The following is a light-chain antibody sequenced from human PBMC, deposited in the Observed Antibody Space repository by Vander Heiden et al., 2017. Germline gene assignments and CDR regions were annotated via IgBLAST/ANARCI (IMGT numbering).Light chain of an antibody. V-gene: IGLV3-21*03. J-gene: IGLJ3*02. CDR2: DNS. CDR3: QVWDSSSYHWV. Sequence: SYVPTQPPSVSVAPGKTATITCGVNNIGSKSVHWYRQKPGQAPVLVVYDNSDLPSGIPERFSGSNSGNTATLTITRVEAGDEADYYCQVWDSSSYHWVFGGGTKLTVL. CDR1: NIGSKS.